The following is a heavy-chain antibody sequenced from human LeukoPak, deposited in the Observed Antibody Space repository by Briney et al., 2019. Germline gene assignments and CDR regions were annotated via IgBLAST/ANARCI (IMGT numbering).Heavy chain of an antibody. V-gene: IGHV3-53*01. CDR2: IFSGGST. Sequence: PAGSLRLSCAASGFSVSSNFMTWVRQAPGKGLEWVSVIFSGGSTYYADSVKGRFTISRDNSKNTLYLQMNSLRAEDTAVYYCARGRRWDLLVSLIDASDIWGQGTMVTVSS. CDR1: GFSVSSNF. CDR3: ARGRRWDLLVSLIDASDI. J-gene: IGHJ3*02. D-gene: IGHD1-26*01.